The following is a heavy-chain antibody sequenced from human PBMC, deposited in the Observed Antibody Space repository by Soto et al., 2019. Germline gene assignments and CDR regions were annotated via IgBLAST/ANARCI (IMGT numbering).Heavy chain of an antibody. CDR3: ASVVSRIAVRPFDS. Sequence: QVQLQESGPGLVKPSQTLSLTCTVSGGSISSGDYYWSWIRQPPGKGLAWIGYIYYSGSTYYNPSLKSRVIISLDTSKYQFSLELSSVTAADPAVYYCASVVSRIAVRPFDSWGQGTLVTVSS. V-gene: IGHV4-30-4*01. J-gene: IGHJ4*02. CDR1: GGSISSGDYY. CDR2: IYYSGST. D-gene: IGHD6-6*01.